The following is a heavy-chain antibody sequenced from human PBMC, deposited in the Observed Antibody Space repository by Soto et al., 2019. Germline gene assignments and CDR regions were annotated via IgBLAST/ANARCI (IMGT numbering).Heavy chain of an antibody. CDR1: GGTFSSYA. Sequence: QVQLVQSGAEVKKPGSSVKVSCKASGGTFSSYAISWVRQAPGQVLEWMGGIIPIFGTANYAQKFQGRVTITADESTSTAYMELSSLRSEDTAVYYCARGPGYCGGDCYHYYYGMDVWGQGTTVTVSS. J-gene: IGHJ6*02. V-gene: IGHV1-69*12. CDR2: IIPIFGTA. CDR3: ARGPGYCGGDCYHYYYGMDV. D-gene: IGHD2-21*02.